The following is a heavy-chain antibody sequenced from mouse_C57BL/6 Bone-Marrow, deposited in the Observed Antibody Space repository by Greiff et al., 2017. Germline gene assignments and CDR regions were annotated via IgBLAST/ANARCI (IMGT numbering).Heavy chain of an antibody. CDR1: GFNIKDYY. J-gene: IGHJ2*01. CDR3: TTTPGGDY. V-gene: IGHV14-1*01. CDR2: IDPEDGDT. Sequence: VQLQQSGAELVRPGASVKLSCTASGFNIKDYYMHWVKQRPEQGLEWIGRIDPEDGDTEYAPKFQGKAPMTADTSSNTAYLQISSLTSEDTAVYYCTTTPGGDYWGQGTTLTVSS.